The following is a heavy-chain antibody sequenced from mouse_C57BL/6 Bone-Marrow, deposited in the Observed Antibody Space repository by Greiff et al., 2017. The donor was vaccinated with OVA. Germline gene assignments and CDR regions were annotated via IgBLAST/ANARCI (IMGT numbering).Heavy chain of an antibody. CDR1: GYTFTSYG. V-gene: IGHV1-81*01. D-gene: IGHD2-1*01. CDR3: ASIYYGNYAGFAY. Sequence: QVHVKQSGAELARPGASVKLSCKASGYTFTSYGISWVKQRTGQGLEWIGEIYPRSGNTYYNEKFKGKATLTADKSSSTAYMELRSLTSEDSAVYFCASIYYGNYAGFAYWGQGTLVTVSA. CDR2: IYPRSGNT. J-gene: IGHJ3*01.